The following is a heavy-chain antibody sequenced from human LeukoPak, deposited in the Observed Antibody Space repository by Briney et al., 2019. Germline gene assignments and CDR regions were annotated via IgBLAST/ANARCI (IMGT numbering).Heavy chain of an antibody. CDR3: ARVAQGPHYFDY. J-gene: IGHJ4*02. V-gene: IGHV3-30*03. CDR1: GFTFSSYS. Sequence: PGGSLRLSCAASGFTFSSYSMNWVRQAPGKGLEWVAVMSYDGSNKYYADSVKGRFTISRDNSKSTLYLQMNSLRAEDTAVYYCARVAQGPHYFDYWGQGTLVTVSS. CDR2: MSYDGSNK.